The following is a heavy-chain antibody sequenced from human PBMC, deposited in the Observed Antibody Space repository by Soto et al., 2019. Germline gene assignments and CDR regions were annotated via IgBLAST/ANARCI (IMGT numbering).Heavy chain of an antibody. CDR2: IWYDGSNK. J-gene: IGHJ4*02. V-gene: IGHV3-33*01. CDR1: GFTFRNYG. D-gene: IGHD5-12*01. CDR3: ARGRDGYNPDY. Sequence: QVQLAESGGGVVQPGRSLRLSCAASGFTFRNYGMHWVRQAPGKGLEWMAVIWYDGSNKDHADSVKGRFTISRDNSKNTLYLQMNSLRDEDTAVYYCARGRDGYNPDYWGQGTLVTVSS.